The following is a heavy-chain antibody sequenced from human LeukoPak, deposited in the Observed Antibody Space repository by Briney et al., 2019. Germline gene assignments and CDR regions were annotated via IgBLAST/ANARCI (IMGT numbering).Heavy chain of an antibody. CDR1: GFTLSSYA. CDR3: AKDTRSYSSSYFDY. D-gene: IGHD6-13*01. V-gene: IGHV3-23*01. J-gene: IGHJ4*02. Sequence: GGSLRLSCAASGFTLSSYAMSWVRQAPGKGLEWVSAISGSGGSTYYADSVKGRFTISRDNSKNTLYLQMNSLRAEDTAVYYCAKDTRSYSSSYFDYWGQGTLVTVSS. CDR2: ISGSGGST.